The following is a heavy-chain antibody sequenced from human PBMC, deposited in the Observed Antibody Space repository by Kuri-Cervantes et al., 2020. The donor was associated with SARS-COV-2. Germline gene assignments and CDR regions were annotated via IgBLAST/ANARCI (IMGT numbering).Heavy chain of an antibody. CDR2: IKSKTDGGTT. CDR3: TRAAQYCGGDCYSYYYYYMDV. J-gene: IGHJ6*03. CDR1: GFTFSNAW. V-gene: IGHV3-15*01. D-gene: IGHD2-21*01. Sequence: GRSLKISCAASGFTFSNAWMSWVRQAPGKGLEWVGRIKSKTDGGTTDYAAPVKGRFTISRDDSKSIAYLQMNSLKTEDTAVYYCTRAAQYCGGDCYSYYYYYMDVWGKGTTVTVSS.